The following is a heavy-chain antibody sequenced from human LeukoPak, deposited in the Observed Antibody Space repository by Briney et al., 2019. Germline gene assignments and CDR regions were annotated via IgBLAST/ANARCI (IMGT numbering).Heavy chain of an antibody. CDR1: GFTFSSFA. D-gene: IGHD2-15*01. CDR3: ARDQRYCSGGSCYGWFDP. J-gene: IGHJ5*02. CDR2: ISGDSSNT. Sequence: GGSLRLSCAASGFTFSSFAMSWVRQAPGKGLEWVSAISGDSSNTYSADSVKGRFTISRDNSKNTLHLQMNSLRADDTAIYYCARDQRYCSGGSCYGWFDPWGQGTLATVSS. V-gene: IGHV3-23*01.